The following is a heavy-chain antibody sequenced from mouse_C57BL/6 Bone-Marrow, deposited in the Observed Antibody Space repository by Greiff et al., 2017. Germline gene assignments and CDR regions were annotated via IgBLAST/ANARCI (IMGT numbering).Heavy chain of an antibody. CDR2: ISSGGSYT. CDR3: AIHYYGSSLGY. J-gene: IGHJ2*01. Sequence: VQLKESGGDLVKPGGSLKLSCAASGFTFSSYGMSWVRQTPDKRLEWVATISSGGSYTYYPDSVKGRFTISRDNAKNTLYLQMSSLRSEDTAMYYCAIHYYGSSLGYWGQGTTLTVSS. CDR1: GFTFSSYG. V-gene: IGHV5-6*01. D-gene: IGHD1-1*01.